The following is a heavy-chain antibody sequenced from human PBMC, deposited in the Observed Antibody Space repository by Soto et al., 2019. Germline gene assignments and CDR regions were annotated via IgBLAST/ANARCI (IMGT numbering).Heavy chain of an antibody. CDR3: AANSVEVSHAPTIPPDHAFDI. V-gene: IGHV1-18*01. CDR2: ISNYNGNT. Sequence: ASVKVSCKASGYTFASYGISWVRQAPGQGLEWMGWISNYNGNTNYAQKFQGRVSMSTDTSTSAVSMELRSLRSDDTAAYYCAANSVEVSHAPTIPPDHAFDIWGQGTMVTV. J-gene: IGHJ3*02. D-gene: IGHD2-2*01. CDR1: GYTFASYG.